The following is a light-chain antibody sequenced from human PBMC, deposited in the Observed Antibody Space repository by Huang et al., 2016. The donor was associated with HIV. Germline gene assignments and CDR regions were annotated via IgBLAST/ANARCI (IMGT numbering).Light chain of an antibody. CDR2: GAA. V-gene: IGKV3-15*01. J-gene: IGKJ2*01. CDR3: QQYDSWPPRHT. CDR1: QNVHGN. Sequence: ETVLTQSPGTLSASLGGRVTLTCKASQNVHGNLAWYQQTPGQPPRLLIYGAATRAAGVSGRFSASGSGTHFTLTITSLQSDDFGIYYCQQYDSWPPRHTFGQGTRLE.